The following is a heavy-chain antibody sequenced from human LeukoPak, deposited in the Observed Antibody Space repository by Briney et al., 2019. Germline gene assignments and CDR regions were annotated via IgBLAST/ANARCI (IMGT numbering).Heavy chain of an antibody. CDR2: ISHDGHTT. Sequence: GRSLRLSCSASGFTFSTNAMFWVRQAPGKRLEYVSAISHDGHTTFYADSVKGRFTISRDNSKNTLFLQMSSLRAEDMAVYYCAKSDYWGQGTLVAVSS. CDR3: AKSDY. CDR1: GFTFSTNA. V-gene: IGHV3-64D*06. J-gene: IGHJ4*02.